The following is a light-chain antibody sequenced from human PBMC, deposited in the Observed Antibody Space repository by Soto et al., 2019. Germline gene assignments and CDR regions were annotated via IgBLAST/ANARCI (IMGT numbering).Light chain of an antibody. Sequence: DIQMTQSPPSLSVSVGDRVTITCRASQSIAKYINWYQQKPGKAPKLLIHAASSLQSGAPSRFSGSGSGTDFTLSLNNLQPEDFATYYCQQSYSTPPTFGQGTRLDIK. CDR2: AAS. V-gene: IGKV1-39*01. CDR3: QQSYSTPPT. J-gene: IGKJ5*01. CDR1: QSIAKY.